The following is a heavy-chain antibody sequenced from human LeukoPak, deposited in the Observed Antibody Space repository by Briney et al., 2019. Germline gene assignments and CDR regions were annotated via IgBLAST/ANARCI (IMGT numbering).Heavy chain of an antibody. J-gene: IGHJ4*02. CDR2: INPNSGGT. D-gene: IGHD5-24*01. CDR3: AREVGDGYNFDY. V-gene: IGHV1-2*06. Sequence: ASVKVSCKASGYTFTGYYMHWVRQAPGQGLEWMGRINPNSGGTNYAQKFQGRVTMTRDTSISTAYMELSRLRSDDTAVYYCAREVGDGYNFDYWGQGTLVTVSS. CDR1: GYTFTGYY.